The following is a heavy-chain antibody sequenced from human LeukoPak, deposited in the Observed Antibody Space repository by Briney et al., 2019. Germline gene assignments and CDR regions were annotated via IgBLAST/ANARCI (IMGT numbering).Heavy chain of an antibody. CDR2: ISGDGVYT. V-gene: IGHV3-23*01. CDR3: AKNYASSRPFYDY. D-gene: IGHD3-16*01. CDR1: GFTFSSYA. J-gene: IGHJ4*02. Sequence: GCSLRLSCAASGFTFSSYAMTWVCQTPEKGLEWFSSISGDGVYTCYTDPVGGRFTSSRNNSKNTLFLQMNSQRAEDTAIYFCAKNYASSRPFYDYWGQGILVIGSS.